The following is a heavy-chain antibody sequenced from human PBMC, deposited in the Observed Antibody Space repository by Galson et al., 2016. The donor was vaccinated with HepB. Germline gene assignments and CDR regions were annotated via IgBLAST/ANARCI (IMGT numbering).Heavy chain of an antibody. V-gene: IGHV3-23*01. D-gene: IGHD1-1*01. CDR1: GFVFSNFG. J-gene: IGHJ4*02. CDR3: AKERLVRRIFDH. Sequence: SLRLSCAASGFVFSNFGLSWVRQAPGKGLEWVASISTRRTTYYPDSVQGRFTISRDNSNNTLYPQMNGLRAEDTAVYYCAKERLVRRIFDHWGQGTLLTVSS. CDR2: ISTRRTT.